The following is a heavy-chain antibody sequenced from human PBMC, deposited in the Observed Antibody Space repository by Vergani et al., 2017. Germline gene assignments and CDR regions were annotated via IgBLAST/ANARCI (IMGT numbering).Heavy chain of an antibody. Sequence: EVQLVESGGGVVQPGRSLRLSCAASGFTFSSYAMSWVRQAPGKGLEWVSAISGSGGSTYYADSVKGRFTISRDNSTNTLYLQMNSLRSEDTAVYYCATDLSRGKTGSGSYYNVSPPYYYYGMDVWGQGTTVTVSS. CDR2: ISGSGGST. V-gene: IGHV3-23*04. CDR3: ATDLSRGKTGSGSYYNVSPPYYYYGMDV. J-gene: IGHJ6*02. CDR1: GFTFSSYA. D-gene: IGHD3-10*01.